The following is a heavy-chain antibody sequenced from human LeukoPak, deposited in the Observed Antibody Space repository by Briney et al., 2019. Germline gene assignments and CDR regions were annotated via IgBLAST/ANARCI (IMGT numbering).Heavy chain of an antibody. CDR3: ARRGSYYNLDYFDY. CDR2: ISGSSSYT. V-gene: IGHV3-11*03. CDR1: GFTFSDYY. D-gene: IGHD1-26*01. J-gene: IGHJ4*02. Sequence: GGPLRLSCAASGFTFSDYYMNWIRHAPGEGLEGVSYISGSSSYTKYADSVKGRFNISRDNAKKSLYLQINSLRVEDTAVYYCARRGSYYNLDYFDYWGQGTLVTVSS.